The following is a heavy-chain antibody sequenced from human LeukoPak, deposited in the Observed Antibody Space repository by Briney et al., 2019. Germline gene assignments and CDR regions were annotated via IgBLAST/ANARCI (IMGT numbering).Heavy chain of an antibody. J-gene: IGHJ2*01. D-gene: IGHD3-10*01. CDR2: INHSGST. CDR3: ARIWPDL. CDR1: GGSFSGYY. Sequence: SETLSLTCAVYGGSFSGYYWSWIRQPPGKGLEWIGEINHSGSTDYNPSLKGRVTISVDTSKNQFSLKLNSVTAADTAVYYCARIWPDLWGRGTLVTVSS. V-gene: IGHV4-34*01.